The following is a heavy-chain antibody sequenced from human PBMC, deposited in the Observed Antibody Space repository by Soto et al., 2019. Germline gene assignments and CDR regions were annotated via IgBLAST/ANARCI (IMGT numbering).Heavy chain of an antibody. CDR2: ISYDGSIK. CDR1: GFTFSSDG. J-gene: IGHJ4*02. V-gene: IGHV3-30*18. CDR3: ANGSAETIDS. Sequence: QVQLEESGGGVVQPGRSLRLSCAASGFTFSSDGMHWVRQAPGKGLEWVAVISYDGSIKIHSDSVKGRFTISRDNSKNTLYLQMTSLRPEDTAVYYCANGSAETIDSWGQGTLVTVSS. D-gene: IGHD2-15*01.